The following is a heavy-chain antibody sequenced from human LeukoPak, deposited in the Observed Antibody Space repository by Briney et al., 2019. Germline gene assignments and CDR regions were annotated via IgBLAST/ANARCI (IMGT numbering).Heavy chain of an antibody. CDR2: IRYDGGNK. Sequence: PGGSLRLSCAASGFTFSSYGMHWVRQAPGKGLEWVAFIRYDGGNKNYADSVKGRFTISRDNSKNTLYLQMNSLRAEDTAVYYCARQWVYWGQGTLVTVSS. CDR3: ARQWVY. D-gene: IGHD2-8*01. V-gene: IGHV3-30*02. J-gene: IGHJ4*02. CDR1: GFTFSSYG.